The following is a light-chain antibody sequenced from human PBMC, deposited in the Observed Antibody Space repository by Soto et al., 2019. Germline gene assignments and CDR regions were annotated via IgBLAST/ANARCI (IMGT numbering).Light chain of an antibody. V-gene: IGLV2-14*01. CDR1: SSDVGGYNY. CDR2: DVS. Sequence: QSVLTQPASASGSPGQSITIFCTGTSSDVGGYNYVSWYQQHPGKAPKLMIYDVSNRPSGVSNRFSGSKSGNTASLTISGLQAEDEADYYCSSYTSSGTLVVFGGGTKLTVL. CDR3: SSYTSSGTLVV. J-gene: IGLJ2*01.